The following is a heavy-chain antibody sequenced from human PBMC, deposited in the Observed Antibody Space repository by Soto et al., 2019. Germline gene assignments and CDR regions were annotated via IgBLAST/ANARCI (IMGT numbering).Heavy chain of an antibody. V-gene: IGHV4-38-2*01. CDR2: IFHGGNT. J-gene: IGHJ3*01. CDR3: ARARWYDAFDV. D-gene: IGHD2-15*01. CDR1: GFFISSGNY. Sequence: SSETLSLTCAVSGFFISSGNYWGWIRKPPGKGLEWIGSIFHGGNTYYNPSLKSRVTISVDMSKNQFSLKLNSVTAADTAVYYCARARWYDAFDVWGQGTVVTVSS.